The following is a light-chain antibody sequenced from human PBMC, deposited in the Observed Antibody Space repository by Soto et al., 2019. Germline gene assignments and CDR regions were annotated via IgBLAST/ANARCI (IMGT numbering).Light chain of an antibody. J-gene: IGKJ1*01. CDR2: GAS. V-gene: IGKV3-20*01. Sequence: EIVLTQSPGTLSLSPGDRATLSCRASQSVTSTYLAWYQQEPGQAPRLLIYGASSRATGIPDRFSGSGSGKDFTLPISRLEPADFAVYYCQQYGSSPRTFGQGTKVEIK. CDR3: QQYGSSPRT. CDR1: QSVTSTY.